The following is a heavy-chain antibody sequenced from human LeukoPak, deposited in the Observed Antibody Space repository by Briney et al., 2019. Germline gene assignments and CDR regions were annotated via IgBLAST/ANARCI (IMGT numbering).Heavy chain of an antibody. V-gene: IGHV3-43*02. CDR3: AKERSGYSYGTLFDY. D-gene: IGHD5-18*01. J-gene: IGHJ4*02. Sequence: PGGSLRLPCAASGFTFDDYAMHWVRQAPGKGLEWVSLISGDGGSTYYADSVKGQFTISRDNSKNSLYLQMNSLRTEDTALYYCAKERSGYSYGTLFDYWGQGTLVTVSS. CDR2: ISGDGGST. CDR1: GFTFDDYA.